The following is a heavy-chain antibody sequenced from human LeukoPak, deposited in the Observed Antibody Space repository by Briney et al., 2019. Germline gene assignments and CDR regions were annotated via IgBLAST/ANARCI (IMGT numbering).Heavy chain of an antibody. CDR1: GGTFSSYA. CDR2: IIPIFGTA. CDR3: ASRTAMADYYYYYMDV. D-gene: IGHD5-18*01. J-gene: IGHJ6*03. Sequence: GASVKVSCKASGGTFSSYAISWVRQAPGQGLEWLGGIIPIFGTANYAQKFQGRVTITADKSTSTAYMELSSLRSEDTAVYYCASRTAMADYYYYYMDVWGKGTTVTVSS. V-gene: IGHV1-69*06.